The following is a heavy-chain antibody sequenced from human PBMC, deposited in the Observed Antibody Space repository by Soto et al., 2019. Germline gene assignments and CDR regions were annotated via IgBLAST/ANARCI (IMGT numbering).Heavy chain of an antibody. J-gene: IGHJ5*02. CDR3: TRDASRDSSARGWFDP. CDR1: GFTFRSFT. CDR2: ISSNSAYI. Sequence: VCSLRFSCASSGFTFRSFTMNWVRQAPGKGLEWVSTISSNSAYIYYTDALRGRFTISRDNAKNSLHLQMNSLRAEDTAVYYCTRDASRDSSARGWFDPWGPGTLVTVS. V-gene: IGHV3-21*01. D-gene: IGHD6-13*01.